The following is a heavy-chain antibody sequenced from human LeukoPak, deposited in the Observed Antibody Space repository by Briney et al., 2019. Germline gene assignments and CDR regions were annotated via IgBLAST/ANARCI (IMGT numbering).Heavy chain of an antibody. D-gene: IGHD3-22*01. V-gene: IGHV3-21*01. CDR2: ISSSSSYI. CDR1: GFTFSSYS. Sequence: PGGSLRLFCAASGFTFSSYSMNWVRQAPGKGLEWVSSISSSSSYIYYADSVKGRFTISRDNAKNSLYLQMNSLRAEDTAVYYCAREPYYYDSSGYYYGGAFDIWGQGTMVTVSS. J-gene: IGHJ3*02. CDR3: AREPYYYDSSGYYYGGAFDI.